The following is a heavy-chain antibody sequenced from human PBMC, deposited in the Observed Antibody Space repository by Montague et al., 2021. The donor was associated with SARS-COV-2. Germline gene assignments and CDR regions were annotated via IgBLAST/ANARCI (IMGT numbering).Heavy chain of an antibody. J-gene: IGHJ4*02. V-gene: IGHV4-34*01. CDR3: ARGHLAVSMIVVVFTSASYSFDH. Sequence: SETLSLTCAVYDGSFGDDHWSWIRQPPGKGLEWMGNIRQSGRTNYNPSLKIRVTISVDTSKNQFSLKLTSVTAADTGLYFCARGHLAVSMIVVVFTSASYSFDHWGQGAQVTVSS. CDR1: DGSFGDDH. CDR2: IRQSGRT. D-gene: IGHD3-22*01.